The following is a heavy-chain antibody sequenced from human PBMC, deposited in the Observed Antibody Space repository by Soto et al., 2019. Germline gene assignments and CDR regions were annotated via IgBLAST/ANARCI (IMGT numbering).Heavy chain of an antibody. D-gene: IGHD3-22*01. CDR3: AREDSIIIKAVYEF. CDR2: ISKSDYK. V-gene: IGHV3-21*01. J-gene: IGHJ6*03. Sequence: GGALMLSCTFSGFGFNNYFIDGVREAPGKVLEWVSSISKSDYKYYSDSVKGRFTISRDNAKNSVSLQMNTLRVEDTAVYYCAREDSIIIKAVYEFWGNGHMVNVSS. CDR1: GFGFNNYF.